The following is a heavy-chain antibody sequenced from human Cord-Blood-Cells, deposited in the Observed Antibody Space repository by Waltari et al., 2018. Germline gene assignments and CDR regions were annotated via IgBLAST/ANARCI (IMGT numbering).Heavy chain of an antibody. J-gene: IGHJ4*02. CDR3: MASYRGPYGSGSYSDY. Sequence: QVQLVQSGAEVKKPGASVKVSCKVSGYTLTELSMHWVRQAPGKGLEWMGGIDPEDGETIYEQKFQGRVTMTEHTSTDTAYMELSSLRSEDTAVYYCMASYRGPYGSGSYSDYWGQGTLVTVSS. CDR1: GYTLTELS. D-gene: IGHD3-10*01. CDR2: IDPEDGET. V-gene: IGHV1-24*01.